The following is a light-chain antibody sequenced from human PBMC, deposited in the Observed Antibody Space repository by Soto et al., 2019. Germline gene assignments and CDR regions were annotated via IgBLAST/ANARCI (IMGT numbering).Light chain of an antibody. J-gene: IGKJ1*01. Sequence: DIQMTQSSSTLSASVGDRVTITCRASQNIGGWLAWYQQKPGKAPKFLIFDAFSLESGVPSRFSGSGSGTEFTLTISSLQPDDFATYYCQQYNSYWTFGQGTKV. CDR2: DAF. CDR1: QNIGGW. V-gene: IGKV1-5*01. CDR3: QQYNSYWT.